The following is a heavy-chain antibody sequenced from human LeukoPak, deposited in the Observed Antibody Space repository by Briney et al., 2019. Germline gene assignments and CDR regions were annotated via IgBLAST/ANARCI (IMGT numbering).Heavy chain of an antibody. Sequence: GGSLRLSCAASEFTFSNYAMSWVRQTPGKGLEWVSAISGGGDSTYYADSVNGRFTISRDNSKNTLYLQMNSLRAEDTAVYYCAADSPLIAVAGKELDYWGQGTLVTVSS. CDR3: AADSPLIAVAGKELDY. V-gene: IGHV3-23*01. CDR1: EFTFSNYA. D-gene: IGHD6-19*01. CDR2: ISGGGDST. J-gene: IGHJ4*02.